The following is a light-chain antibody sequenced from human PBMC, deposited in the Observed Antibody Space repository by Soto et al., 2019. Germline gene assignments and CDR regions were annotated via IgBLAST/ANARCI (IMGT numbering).Light chain of an antibody. CDR1: SSNMGSNT. Sequence: QSVLTQPPSASGTPGQRVTISCSGSSSNMGSNTVIWYQQLPGTAPKLLIYGNSQRPSGVPDRFSGSKSGTTASLTISGLQAEDEADYYCGSCADSRNYVVFGGGTQLTVL. V-gene: IGLV1-44*01. CDR2: GNS. J-gene: IGLJ7*01. CDR3: GSCADSRNYVV.